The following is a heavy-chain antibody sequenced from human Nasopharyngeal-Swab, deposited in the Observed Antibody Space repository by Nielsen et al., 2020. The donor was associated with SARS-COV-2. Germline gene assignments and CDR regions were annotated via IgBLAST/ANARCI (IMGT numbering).Heavy chain of an antibody. J-gene: IGHJ2*01. V-gene: IGHV4-34*01. Sequence: SETLSLTCAVYGGSFSGYYWSWIRQPPGKGLEWIGEINHSGSTNYNQSLKSRVTISVDTSKNQFSLKLSSVTAADTAVYYCARASTVTTFFDLWGRGTLVTVSS. CDR1: GGSFSGYY. CDR3: ARASTVTTFFDL. D-gene: IGHD4-17*01. CDR2: INHSGST.